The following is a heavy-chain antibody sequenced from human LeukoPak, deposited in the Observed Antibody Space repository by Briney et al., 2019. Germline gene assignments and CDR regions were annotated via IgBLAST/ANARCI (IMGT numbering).Heavy chain of an antibody. CDR3: ARLAVPGTTSSDEY. J-gene: IGHJ4*02. Sequence: SETLSLTCTVSGYSISSGYYWGWIRQPPGKGLEWIGSIYHSGSTNYNPSLKSRVTISVDTSKNQFSLKLSSVTAADTAVYYCARLAVPGTTSSDEYWGQGTLVTVSS. D-gene: IGHD1-1*01. CDR2: IYHSGST. V-gene: IGHV4-38-2*02. CDR1: GYSISSGYY.